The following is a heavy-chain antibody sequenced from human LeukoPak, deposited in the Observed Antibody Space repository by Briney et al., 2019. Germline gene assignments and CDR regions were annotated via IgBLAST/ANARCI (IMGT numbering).Heavy chain of an antibody. D-gene: IGHD5-18*01. J-gene: IGHJ4*02. CDR1: GYTFIGYY. CDR2: INPNSGGT. CDR3: AREAPGYTHGYYYFDF. Sequence: GASVQVSCKASGYTFIGYYMHWVRQAPGQGLEWMGWINPNSGGTNYAQKFQGRVTMTRDTSINTAYMELSRLRSDDTAVYYCAREAPGYTHGYYYFDFWGQGTLVTVSS. V-gene: IGHV1-2*02.